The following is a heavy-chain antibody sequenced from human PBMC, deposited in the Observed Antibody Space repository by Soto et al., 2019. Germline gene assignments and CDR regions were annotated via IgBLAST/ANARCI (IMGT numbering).Heavy chain of an antibody. J-gene: IGHJ6*02. V-gene: IGHV1-46*02. CDR1: AHTFNGYY. CDR2: INPSGGST. Sequence: ASVKVSCKASAHTFNGYYIHWVRQAPGQGLEWMGIINPSGGSTSYAQKFQGRVTMTRDTSTSTVYMELSSLRSEDTAVYYCARDYQYHDSSGYPLYYYGMDVWGQGTTVTVSS. D-gene: IGHD3-22*01. CDR3: ARDYQYHDSSGYPLYYYGMDV.